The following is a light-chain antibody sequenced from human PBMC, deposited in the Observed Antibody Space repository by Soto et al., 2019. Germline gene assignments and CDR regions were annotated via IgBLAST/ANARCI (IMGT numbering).Light chain of an antibody. CDR1: QSISSY. CDR3: QQRRSWPLT. J-gene: IGKJ4*01. Sequence: EIVFTQFPATPSLSPGERATPSCRASQSISSYLAWYQQKPGQAPRLLIYDGSNRATGIPARFSGSGSETDFTLTISSLEPEDFASYYCQQRRSWPLTFGGGTKVDIK. CDR2: DGS. V-gene: IGKV3-11*01.